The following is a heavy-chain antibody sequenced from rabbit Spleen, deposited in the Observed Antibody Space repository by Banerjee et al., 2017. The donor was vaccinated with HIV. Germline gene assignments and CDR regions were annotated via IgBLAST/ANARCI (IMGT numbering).Heavy chain of an antibody. Sequence: QEQLEESGGDLVKPGGSLTLTCTASGFSFSSSFWTCWVRQAPGKGLEWIGCINTGSGSTYYANWAKGRFTITRSTSLNTVTLQLNSLTAADTATWFCTRDGAGGSYFALWGQGTLVTV. V-gene: IGHV1S45*01. CDR3: TRDGAGGSYFAL. CDR1: GFSFSSSFW. D-gene: IGHD8-1*01. CDR2: INTGSGST. J-gene: IGHJ4*01.